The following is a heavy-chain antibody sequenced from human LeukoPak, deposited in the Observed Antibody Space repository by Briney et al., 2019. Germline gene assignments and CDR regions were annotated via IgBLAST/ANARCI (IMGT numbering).Heavy chain of an antibody. J-gene: IGHJ3*02. Sequence: ASVKVYCKASGYTFTGYYMHWVRQAPGQGLEWMGWINPNSGGTNYAQKFQGRVTMTRDTSISTAYMELSRLRSDDTAVYYCAWSSGWSPGGAFDIWGQGTMVTVSS. CDR1: GYTFTGYY. V-gene: IGHV1-2*02. CDR3: AWSSGWSPGGAFDI. D-gene: IGHD6-19*01. CDR2: INPNSGGT.